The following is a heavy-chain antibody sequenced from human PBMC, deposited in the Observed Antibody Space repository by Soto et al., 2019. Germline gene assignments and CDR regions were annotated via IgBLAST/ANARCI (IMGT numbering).Heavy chain of an antibody. J-gene: IGHJ6*03. Sequence: GGSLRLSCAASGFTFSSYAMSWVRQAPGKGLEWVSAISGSGGSTYYADSVKGRFTISRDNSKNTLYLQMNSLRAEDTVVYYCASNPRSSLGYCSSTSCPTWGYYYYYMDVWGKGTTVTVSS. CDR1: GFTFSSYA. CDR2: ISGSGGST. V-gene: IGHV3-23*01. D-gene: IGHD2-2*01. CDR3: ASNPRSSLGYCSSTSCPTWGYYYYYMDV.